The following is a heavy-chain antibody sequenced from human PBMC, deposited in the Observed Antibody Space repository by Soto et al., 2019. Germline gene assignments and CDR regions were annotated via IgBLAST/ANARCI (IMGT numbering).Heavy chain of an antibody. J-gene: IGHJ4*02. CDR1: GFRFSGAW. D-gene: IGHD3-16*01. CDR3: TTEHWGYVWGSSDY. V-gene: IGHV3-15*07. Sequence: GGSLRLSCAASGFRFSGAWMNWVRQAPGKGLEWVGRIKSEADGGTTEYAAPVQGRFTISRDDFQHTVYMQMSSLNIGDTGVYYCTTEHWGYVWGSSDYWGRGTLVTVSS. CDR2: IKSEADGGTT.